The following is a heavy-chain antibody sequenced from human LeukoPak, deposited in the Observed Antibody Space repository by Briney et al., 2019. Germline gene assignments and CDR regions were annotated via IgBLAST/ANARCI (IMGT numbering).Heavy chain of an antibody. Sequence: SETLSLTCTVSGGSISSGDYYWSWIRQPPGKGLEWIGYIYYSGSTYYNPSLRSRVTISVDTSKNQFSLKLSSVTAADTAVYYCARDLPWRAYCGGDCSAGWFDPWGQGTLVTVSS. V-gene: IGHV4-30-4*01. J-gene: IGHJ5*02. CDR1: GGSISSGDYY. CDR3: ARDLPWRAYCGGDCSAGWFDP. CDR2: IYYSGST. D-gene: IGHD2-21*02.